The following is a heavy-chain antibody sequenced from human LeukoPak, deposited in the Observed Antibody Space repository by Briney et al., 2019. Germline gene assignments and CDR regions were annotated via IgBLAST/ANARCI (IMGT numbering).Heavy chain of an antibody. CDR2: ISAYNGNT. D-gene: IGHD2-2*01. J-gene: IGHJ4*02. CDR3: ARGPIVVVPAADFDY. CDR1: GYTFASYA. Sequence: GASVKVSCKASGYTFASYAFSWVRQAPGQGLEWMGSISAYNGNTNYAQKFQGRVTMTTDKSTSTAYMQLWSLRSDDTAVYYCARGPIVVVPAADFDYWGQGTLVTVSS. V-gene: IGHV1-18*01.